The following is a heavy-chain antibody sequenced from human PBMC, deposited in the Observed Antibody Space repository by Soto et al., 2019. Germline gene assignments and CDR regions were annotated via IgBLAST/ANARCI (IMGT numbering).Heavy chain of an antibody. J-gene: IGHJ5*02. CDR1: GFTFSSYS. CDR2: ISSSSSTI. V-gene: IGHV3-48*01. CDR3: ARDSMTGLNWFDP. Sequence: PGGSLRLCCAASGFTFSSYSMNWVRQAPGKGLEWVSYISSSSSTIYYADSVKGRFTISGDNAKNSLYLQMNSLRAEDTAVYYCARDSMTGLNWFDPWGQGTLVTVSS. D-gene: IGHD3-9*01.